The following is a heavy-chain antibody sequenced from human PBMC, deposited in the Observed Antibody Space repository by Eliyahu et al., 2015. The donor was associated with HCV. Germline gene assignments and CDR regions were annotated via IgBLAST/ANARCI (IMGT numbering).Heavy chain of an antibody. CDR1: GGSISSSSYY. CDR2: IYYSGST. D-gene: IGHD6-13*01. J-gene: IGHJ6*02. Sequence: QLQLQESGPGLVKPSETLSLTCTVSGGSISSSSYYWGWIRQPPGKGLEWIGSIYYSGSTYYNPSLKSRVTISVDTSKNQFSLKLSSVTAADTAVYYCARHPGGSSSWYRDYYYYGMDVWGQGTTVTVSS. CDR3: ARHPGGSSSWYRDYYYYGMDV. V-gene: IGHV4-39*01.